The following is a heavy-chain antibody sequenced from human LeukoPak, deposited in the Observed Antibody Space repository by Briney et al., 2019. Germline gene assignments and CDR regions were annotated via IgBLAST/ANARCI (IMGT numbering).Heavy chain of an antibody. Sequence: SETLSLTCTVSGGSVSSSSYYWDFIRQPPGKGLEWIGSIYYIGTTFYNPSLKSRVTISVDTSKNQFSLMLRSVTAADTSVYYCARRWGRSYFDYWGQGTLVTVSS. J-gene: IGHJ4*02. D-gene: IGHD7-27*01. V-gene: IGHV4-39*01. CDR1: GGSVSSSSYY. CDR2: IYYIGTT. CDR3: ARRWGRSYFDY.